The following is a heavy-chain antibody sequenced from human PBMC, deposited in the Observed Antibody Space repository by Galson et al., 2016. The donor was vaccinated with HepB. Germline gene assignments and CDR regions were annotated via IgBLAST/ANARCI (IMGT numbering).Heavy chain of an antibody. CDR1: GFTFSSYG. CDR2: ISSSGVYI. CDR3: ARGDNPDYGDYASAYYYMDV. D-gene: IGHD4-17*01. J-gene: IGHJ6*03. V-gene: IGHV3-21*01. Sequence: SLRLSCAASGFTFSSYGMNWVRQAPGKGLEWVSSISSSGVYILYADSLKGRLTISRDNAKNSLYLQMNSLRAEDTAAYYCARGDNPDYGDYASAYYYMDVWGKGTTVTVSS.